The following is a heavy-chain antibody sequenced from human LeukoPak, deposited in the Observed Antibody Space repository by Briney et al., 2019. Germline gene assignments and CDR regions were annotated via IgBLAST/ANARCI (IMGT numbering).Heavy chain of an antibody. CDR3: ARERIDSFDS. V-gene: IGHV6-1*01. D-gene: IGHD3-16*02. CDR1: GDTVSRTSGA. CDR2: TYYRSKWFN. Sequence: SQTLSLTCAISGDTVSRTSGAWNWIRQSPSRGLEWLGRTYYRSKWFNDYAVSVKSRLTFSPDTSKNQVSLQLNSVIPEDTAVYYCARERIDSFDSWGQGTLVTVSS. J-gene: IGHJ5*01.